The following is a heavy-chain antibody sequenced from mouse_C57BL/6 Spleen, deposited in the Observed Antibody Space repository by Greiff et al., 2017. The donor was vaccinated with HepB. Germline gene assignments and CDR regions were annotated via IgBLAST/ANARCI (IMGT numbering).Heavy chain of an antibody. D-gene: IGHD1-1*01. CDR2: ISSGGSYT. CDR1: GFTFSSYG. Sequence: VQLKESGGDLVKPGGSLKLSCAASGFTFSSYGMSWVRQTPDKRLEWVATISSGGSYTYYPDSVKGRFTISRDNAKNTLYLQMSSLKSEDTAMYYCARQIYYYGSSLYYAMDYWGQGTSVTVSS. CDR3: ARQIYYYGSSLYYAMDY. V-gene: IGHV5-6*01. J-gene: IGHJ4*01.